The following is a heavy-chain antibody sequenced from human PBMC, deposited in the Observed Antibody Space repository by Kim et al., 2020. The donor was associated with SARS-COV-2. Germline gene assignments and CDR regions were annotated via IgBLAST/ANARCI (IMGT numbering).Heavy chain of an antibody. CDR2: ISWNSGSI. J-gene: IGHJ4*02. V-gene: IGHV3-9*01. D-gene: IGHD6-13*01. CDR1: GFTFDDYA. CDR3: AKDLIGAAADGY. Sequence: GGSLRLSCAASGFTFDDYAMHWVRQAPGKGLEWVSGISWNSGSIGYADSVKGRFTISRDNAKNSLYLQMNSLRAEDTALYYCAKDLIGAAADGYWGQGTLVTVSS.